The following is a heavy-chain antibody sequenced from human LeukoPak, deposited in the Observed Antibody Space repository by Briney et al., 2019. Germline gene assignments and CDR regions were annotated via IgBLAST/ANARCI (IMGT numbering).Heavy chain of an antibody. J-gene: IGHJ5*02. CDR2: INPNSGGT. D-gene: IGHD2-15*01. CDR3: ARDSHPLGYCSGGSCYAWFDP. V-gene: IGHV1-2*02. CDR1: GYTFTGYY. Sequence: GASVKVSCKASGYTFTGYYMHWVRQAPGQGLEWMGWINPNSGGTNYAQKFQGRVTMTRDTSISTAYMELSRLRSDDTAVYYCARDSHPLGYCSGGSCYAWFDPWGQGTLVTVSS.